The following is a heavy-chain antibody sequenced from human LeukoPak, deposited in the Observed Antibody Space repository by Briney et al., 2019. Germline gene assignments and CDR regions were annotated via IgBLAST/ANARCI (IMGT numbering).Heavy chain of an antibody. CDR1: GGTFSSYA. Sequence: SVKVSCKASGGTFSSYAISWVRQAPGQGHDWMGGIIPIFGTANYAQKFQGRVTITADKSTSTAYMELSSLRSEDTAVYYCAGTREYCSSTSCYEWWFDPWGQGTLVTVSS. V-gene: IGHV1-69*06. J-gene: IGHJ5*02. CDR2: IIPIFGTA. D-gene: IGHD2-2*01. CDR3: AGTREYCSSTSCYEWWFDP.